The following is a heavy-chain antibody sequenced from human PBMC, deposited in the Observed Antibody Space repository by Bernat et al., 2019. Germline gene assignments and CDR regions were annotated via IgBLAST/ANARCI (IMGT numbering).Heavy chain of an antibody. CDR1: GFTFSSYS. J-gene: IGHJ6*02. Sequence: EVQLVESGGGLVQPGGSLRLSCAASGFTFSSYSMNWVRQAPGKGLEWVSYISSSSSTIYSADSVKGRFHISRDKAKNSLYLQMSSLRDEDTAVYYCASLWYGDLRDSYYYYGMDVWGQGTTVTVSS. CDR3: ASLWYGDLRDSYYYYGMDV. CDR2: ISSSSSTI. V-gene: IGHV3-48*02. D-gene: IGHD4-17*01.